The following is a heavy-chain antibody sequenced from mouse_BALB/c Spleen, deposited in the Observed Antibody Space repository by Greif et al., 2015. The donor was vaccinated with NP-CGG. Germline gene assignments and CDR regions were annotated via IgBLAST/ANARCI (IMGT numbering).Heavy chain of an antibody. CDR3: ARREDGFAY. CDR2: INPGSGGT. Sequence: QVQLKQSGAELVRPGTSVKVSCKASGYAFTNYLIEWVKQRPGQGLEWIGVINPGSGGTNYNEKFKGKATLTADKSSSTAYMQLSSLTSDDSAVYFCARREDGFAYWGQGTLVTVSA. J-gene: IGHJ3*01. CDR1: GYAFTNYL. D-gene: IGHD2-3*01. V-gene: IGHV1-54*01.